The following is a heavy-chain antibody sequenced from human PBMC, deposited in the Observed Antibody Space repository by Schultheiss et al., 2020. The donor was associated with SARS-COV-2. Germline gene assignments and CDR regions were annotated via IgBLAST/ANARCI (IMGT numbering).Heavy chain of an antibody. CDR2: INHSGST. J-gene: IGHJ6*02. D-gene: IGHD6-6*01. Sequence: SETLSLTCTVSGGSISSYYWSWIRQPAGKGLEWIGEINHSGSTNYNPSLKSRVTISVDTSKNQFSLKLSSVTAADTAVYYCARGGSSSSVNYYYYGMDVWGQGTTVTVSS. CDR3: ARGGSSSSVNYYYYGMDV. CDR1: GGSISSYY. V-gene: IGHV4-59*01.